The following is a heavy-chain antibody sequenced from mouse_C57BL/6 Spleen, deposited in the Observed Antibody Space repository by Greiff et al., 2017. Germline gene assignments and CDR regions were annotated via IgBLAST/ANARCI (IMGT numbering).Heavy chain of an antibody. CDR3: ARSGSNYGYAMDY. CDR1: GYTFTDYN. CDR2: INPNNGGT. V-gene: IGHV1-18*01. D-gene: IGHD2-5*01. Sequence: VQLQQSGPELVKPGASVKIPCKASGYTFTDYNMDWVKQSHGKSLEWIGDINPNNGGTIYNQKFKGKATLTVDKSSSTAYMGLRSLTSEDTAVYYGARSGSNYGYAMDYWGQGTSVTVSS. J-gene: IGHJ4*01.